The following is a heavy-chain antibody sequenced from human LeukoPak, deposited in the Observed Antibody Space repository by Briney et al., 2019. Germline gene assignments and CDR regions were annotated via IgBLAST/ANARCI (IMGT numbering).Heavy chain of an antibody. CDR2: ISSSGSTI. J-gene: IGHJ6*03. Sequence: GGSLRLSCAASGFTFSDYYMSWIRQAPGKGLEWVSYISSSGSTIYYADSVKGRFTISRDNAKNSLYLQMNSLRAEDTAVYYCARDRHSGYDPYMDVWGKGTTVTVSS. CDR3: ARDRHSGYDPYMDV. CDR1: GFTFSDYY. D-gene: IGHD5-12*01. V-gene: IGHV3-11*04.